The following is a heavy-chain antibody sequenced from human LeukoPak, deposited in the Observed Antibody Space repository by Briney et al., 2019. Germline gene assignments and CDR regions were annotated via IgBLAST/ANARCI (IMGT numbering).Heavy chain of an antibody. CDR3: ARARAI. J-gene: IGHJ3*02. CDR1: GGSFSGYY. V-gene: IGHV4-34*01. Sequence: SETLSLTCAVYGGSFSGYYWSWIRQPPGKGLEWIGEINHSGSTNYNPSLKSRVTISVDTSKNQFSLKLSSVTAADTAVYYCARARAIWGQGTMVTVSS. CDR2: INHSGST.